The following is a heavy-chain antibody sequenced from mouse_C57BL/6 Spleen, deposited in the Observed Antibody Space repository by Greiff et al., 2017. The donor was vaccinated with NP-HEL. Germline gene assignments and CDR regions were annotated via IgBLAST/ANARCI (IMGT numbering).Heavy chain of an antibody. D-gene: IGHD1-1*01. CDR3: ARGTYGSSPFAY. V-gene: IGHV1-4*01. CDR2: INPSSGYT. Sequence: LEESGAELARPGASVKMSCKASGYTLTSYTMHWVKQRPGQGLEWIGYINPSSGYTKYNQKFKDKATLTADKSSSTAYMQLSSLTSEDSAVYYCARGTYGSSPFAYLGQGTLVTVSA. J-gene: IGHJ3*01. CDR1: GYTLTSYT.